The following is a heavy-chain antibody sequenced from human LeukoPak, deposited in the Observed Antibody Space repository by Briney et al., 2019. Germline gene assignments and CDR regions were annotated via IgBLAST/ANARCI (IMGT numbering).Heavy chain of an antibody. D-gene: IGHD6-19*01. Sequence: SETLSLTCAVYGGSFSGYYWSWIRQPPGKGLGWIGEINHSGSTNYNPSLKSRVTISVDTSKNQFSLKLSSVTAADTAVYYCARGRYSSGWYPYYYYMDAWGKGTTVTVSS. CDR2: INHSGST. V-gene: IGHV4-34*01. J-gene: IGHJ6*03. CDR1: GGSFSGYY. CDR3: ARGRYSSGWYPYYYYMDA.